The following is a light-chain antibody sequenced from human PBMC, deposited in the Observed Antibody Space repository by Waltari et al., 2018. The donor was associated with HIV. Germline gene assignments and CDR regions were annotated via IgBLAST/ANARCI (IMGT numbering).Light chain of an antibody. Sequence: QSVLTQPPSVSGAPGQRVTIHCTGRSSNLGAGYAVHAYQQLPDTAPTLVIYGNNNRPSGVPDRFSGSKSGTSASLAITGLQAKDEADYYCQSYDSSLSGWVFGGGTKLTVL. CDR2: GNN. J-gene: IGLJ3*02. CDR1: SSNLGAGYA. V-gene: IGLV1-40*01. CDR3: QSYDSSLSGWV.